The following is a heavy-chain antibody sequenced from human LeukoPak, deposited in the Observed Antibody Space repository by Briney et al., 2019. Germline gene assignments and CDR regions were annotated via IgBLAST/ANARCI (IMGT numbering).Heavy chain of an antibody. CDR2: INSDGRST. CDR1: GFTFSSRA. D-gene: IGHD1-26*01. Sequence: GGSLRLSCAASGFTFSSRAMSWVRQAPGKGLVWVSRINSDGRSTSYADSVKGRFTISRDNAKNTLYLQMNSLRAEDTAVYYCARAVGGSARDWGQGTLVTVSS. V-gene: IGHV3-74*01. CDR3: ARAVGGSARD. J-gene: IGHJ4*02.